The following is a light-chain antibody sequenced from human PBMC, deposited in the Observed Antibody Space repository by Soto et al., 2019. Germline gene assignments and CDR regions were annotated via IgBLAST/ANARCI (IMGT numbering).Light chain of an antibody. V-gene: IGLV1-44*01. CDR3: SSWDDSLAGPV. J-gene: IGLJ3*02. Sequence: QSVLTQPPSASATPGQTVTISCSGRYSNIGSNFVSWYQRLPGTAPKLLIYSINQRPSGVPDRFSGSKSGTSASLTIRGLQSEDEDDYFWSSWDDSLAGPVFGGGTKLTVL. CDR1: YSNIGSNF. CDR2: SIN.